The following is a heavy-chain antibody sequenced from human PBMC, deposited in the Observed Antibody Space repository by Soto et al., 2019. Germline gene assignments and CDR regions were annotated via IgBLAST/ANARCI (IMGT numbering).Heavy chain of an antibody. CDR3: ARLLPMVYGMDV. D-gene: IGHD3-10*01. J-gene: IGHJ6*02. CDR1: GGSISSSSYY. CDR2: IYYSGST. Sequence: TLSLTCTVSGGSISSSSYYWGWIRQPPGKGLEWIGSIYYSGSTYHNPSLKSRVTISVDTSKNQFSLKLSSVTAADTAVYYCARLLPMVYGMDVWGQGTTVTVSS. V-gene: IGHV4-39*01.